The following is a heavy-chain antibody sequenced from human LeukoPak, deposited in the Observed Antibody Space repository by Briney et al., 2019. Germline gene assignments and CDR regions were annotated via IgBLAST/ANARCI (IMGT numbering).Heavy chain of an antibody. CDR3: ARFDSGSYDFDY. V-gene: IGHV3-21*01. CDR2: ISSSSSYI. CDR1: GFTFSSYS. Sequence: LGGSLRLSCAASGFTFSSYSMNWVRQAPGKGLEWVSSISSSSSYIYYADSVKGRFTISRDNAKNSLYLQMNSLRAEDTAVYYCARFDSGSYDFDYWGQGTLVTVSS. D-gene: IGHD1-26*01. J-gene: IGHJ4*02.